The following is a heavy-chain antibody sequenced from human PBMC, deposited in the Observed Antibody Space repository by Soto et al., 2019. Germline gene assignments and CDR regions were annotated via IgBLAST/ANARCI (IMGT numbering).Heavy chain of an antibody. CDR2: ISAYNGNT. D-gene: IGHD6-13*01. V-gene: IGHV1-18*01. CDR3: ARTPLSGSSSDLFDY. CDR1: GYTFTSYG. J-gene: IGHJ4*02. Sequence: QVQLVQSGAEVKKPGASVKVSCKASGYTFTSYGIIWVRQAPGQGLEWMGWISAYNGNTNYAQKLQGRVTMTTDTSTSTAYMELRSLRSDDTAVYYCARTPLSGSSSDLFDYWGQGTLVTVSS.